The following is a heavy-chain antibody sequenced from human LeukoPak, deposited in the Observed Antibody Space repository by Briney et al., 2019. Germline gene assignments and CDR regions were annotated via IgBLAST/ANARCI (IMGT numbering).Heavy chain of an antibody. CDR1: GGSISSSSYY. CDR2: IYYSGST. Sequence: PSETLSLTCTVSGGSISSSSYYWGWIRQPPGKGLEWIGSIYYSGSTYYNPSLKSRVTISVDTSKNQFSLKLSSVTAADTAVYYCARPLDYGGPFDYWGQGTLVTVSS. D-gene: IGHD4-23*01. V-gene: IGHV4-39*01. CDR3: ARPLDYGGPFDY. J-gene: IGHJ4*02.